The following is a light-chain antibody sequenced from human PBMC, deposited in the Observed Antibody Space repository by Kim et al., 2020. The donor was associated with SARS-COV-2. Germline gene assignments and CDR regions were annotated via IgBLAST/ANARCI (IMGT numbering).Light chain of an antibody. V-gene: IGKV3-15*01. Sequence: EIVMSQSPATLSVSPGERATLSCRASQSISTNLAWYQQKPGQAPRLVIYGGSTRATGIPARFSGSGSGTEFTLTISSLQYDDCAIYHWKKGNNWQRWTFGQRNKGHIK. CDR3: KKGNNWQRWT. CDR1: QSISTN. CDR2: GGS. J-gene: IGKJ1*01.